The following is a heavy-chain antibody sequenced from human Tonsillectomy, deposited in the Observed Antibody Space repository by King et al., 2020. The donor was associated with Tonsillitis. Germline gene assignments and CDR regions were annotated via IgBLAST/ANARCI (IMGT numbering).Heavy chain of an antibody. CDR2: ISYDGSNK. CDR1: GFTFSSYD. Sequence: QLVQSGGGVVQPGRSLRLSCAASGFTFSSYDMHWVRQAPGKGLEWVAVISYDGSNKYYADSVKGRLTISRDNSKNTLYLQMNSLRAEDTAVYYCARDPEGSIFDYWGQGTLVTVSS. D-gene: IGHD1-14*01. J-gene: IGHJ4*02. V-gene: IGHV3-33*05. CDR3: ARDPEGSIFDY.